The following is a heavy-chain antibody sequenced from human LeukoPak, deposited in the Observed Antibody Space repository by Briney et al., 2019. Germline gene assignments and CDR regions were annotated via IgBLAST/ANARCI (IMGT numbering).Heavy chain of an antibody. Sequence: GGSLRLSCAASGFTFSSNGMHWVRQAPGKGLEWVAVISYDGSNKYYADSVKGRFTISRDNSKNTLYLQMNSLRAEDTAVYYCAKDQGVGYYDSYFDYWGQGTLVTVSS. CDR3: AKDQGVGYYDSYFDY. CDR1: GFTFSSNG. D-gene: IGHD3-22*01. V-gene: IGHV3-30*18. CDR2: ISYDGSNK. J-gene: IGHJ4*02.